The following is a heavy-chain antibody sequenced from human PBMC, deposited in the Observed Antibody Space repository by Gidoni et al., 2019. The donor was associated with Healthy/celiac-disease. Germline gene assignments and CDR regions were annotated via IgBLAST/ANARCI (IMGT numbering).Heavy chain of an antibody. CDR2: IIPIFGTA. D-gene: IGHD5-18*01. J-gene: IGHJ4*02. CDR1: GGSFSIYA. V-gene: IGHV1-69*01. CDR3: ASGGPFVDTAMVPFDY. Sequence: QVQLVQSGAEVKKPGSSVKVSCKASGGSFSIYAISWVRQAPGQGLEWMGGIIPIFGTANYEQKFQGRVTITADESTSTAYMELSSLRSEDTAVYYCASGGPFVDTAMVPFDYWGQGTLVTVSS.